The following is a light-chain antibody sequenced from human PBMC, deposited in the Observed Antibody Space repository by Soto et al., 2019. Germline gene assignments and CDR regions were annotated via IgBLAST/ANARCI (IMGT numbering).Light chain of an antibody. CDR2: DDS. J-gene: IGLJ2*01. CDR3: QVWDRSSDQVK. Sequence: SYELTQPPSVSVAPGQTARISWGGNNIGTESVHWYQQKAGQAPVVVVYDDSDRPSGIPERFSGSNSGNTATLTINRVEAGDEADYYCQVWDRSSDQVKLGGGTKLTVL. CDR1: NIGTES. V-gene: IGLV3-21*02.